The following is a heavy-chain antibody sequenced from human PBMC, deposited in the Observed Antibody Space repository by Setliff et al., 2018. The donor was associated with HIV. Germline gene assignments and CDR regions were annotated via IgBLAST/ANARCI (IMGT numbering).Heavy chain of an antibody. CDR2: IYTSGTT. Sequence: SETLSLTCTVSGGSISSGSYYWSWIRQPAGKGLEWIGRIYTSGTTKYNPSLKSRVTISVDTSKNQFSVRLSSVSAADTAVYFCARHVARFDYDTGGYYVSHFDYWGQGTQVTVSS. CDR3: ARHVARFDYDTGGYYVSHFDY. V-gene: IGHV4-61*02. CDR1: GGSISSGSYY. D-gene: IGHD3-22*01. J-gene: IGHJ4*02.